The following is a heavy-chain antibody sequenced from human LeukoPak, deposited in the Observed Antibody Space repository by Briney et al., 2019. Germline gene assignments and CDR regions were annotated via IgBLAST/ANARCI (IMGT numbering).Heavy chain of an antibody. CDR1: GFTFRTSG. CDR2: IWYDGNNQ. CDR3: ARDTAGYSSGWYRY. V-gene: IGHV3-33*01. Sequence: PGGSLRLSCTTSGFTFRTSGMHWVRQAPGKGLEWVAVIWYDGNNQYYADSVKGRFTVSRDNSKNTLYLQMDSLTPEDTAVYYCARDTAGYSSGWYRYWGQGTLVTVSS. D-gene: IGHD6-19*01. J-gene: IGHJ4*02.